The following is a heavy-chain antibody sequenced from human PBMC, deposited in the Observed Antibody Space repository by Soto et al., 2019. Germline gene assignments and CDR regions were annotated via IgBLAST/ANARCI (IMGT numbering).Heavy chain of an antibody. CDR1: GFTFSSYS. D-gene: IGHD3-10*01. J-gene: IGHJ4*02. CDR3: ARAGSPSDPPDY. Sequence: GGSLRLSCAASGFTFSSYSMNWVRQAPGKGLEWVSSISSSSSYIYYADSVKGRFTISRDNAKNSLYLQMNSLRAEDTAVYYCARAGSPSDPPDYWGQGTLVTVSS. V-gene: IGHV3-21*01. CDR2: ISSSSSYI.